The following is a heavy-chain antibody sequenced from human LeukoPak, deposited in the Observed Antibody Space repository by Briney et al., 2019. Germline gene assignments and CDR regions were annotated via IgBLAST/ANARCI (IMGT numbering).Heavy chain of an antibody. D-gene: IGHD3-10*01. CDR1: GGSISSYY. Sequence: TSETLSLTCTVSGGSISSYYWSWIRQPPGKGLEWIGYIYYSGSTNYNPSLKSRVTISVDTSKNQFSLKLSSVTAADTAVYYCARAGGLLLWFTYWGQGTLVTVSS. J-gene: IGHJ4*02. CDR2: IYYSGST. CDR3: ARAGGLLLWFTY. V-gene: IGHV4-59*01.